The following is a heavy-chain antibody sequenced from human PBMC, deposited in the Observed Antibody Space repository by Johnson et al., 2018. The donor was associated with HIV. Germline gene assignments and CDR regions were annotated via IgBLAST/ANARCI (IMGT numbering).Heavy chain of an antibody. CDR2: IRYDGSNK. J-gene: IGHJ3*02. CDR1: GFTFSSYG. D-gene: IGHD2-8*02. Sequence: QVQLMESGGGLVQPGGSLRLSCAASGFTFSSYGMHWVRQAPGKGLEWVAFIRYDGSNKYYADSVKGRFTISRDNSKNTLYLQMNSLRAEDTAVYYCAKSGLFVLVVYAPDVFDIWGQGTMVTVSS. V-gene: IGHV3-30*02. CDR3: AKSGLFVLVVYAPDVFDI.